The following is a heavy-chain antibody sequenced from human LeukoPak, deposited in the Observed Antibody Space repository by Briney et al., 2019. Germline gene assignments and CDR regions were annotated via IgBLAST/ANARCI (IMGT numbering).Heavy chain of an antibody. CDR1: GYTFTGYY. J-gene: IGHJ4*02. V-gene: IGHV1-2*02. CDR3: AKSWLDASGTYYNAPFDY. D-gene: IGHD3-10*01. Sequence: ASVKVSCKASGYTFTGYYVHWVRRAPGQGLEWMGWINPNSGATNYAQKFQGRVTMTRDTSITTAYMELSRLRSDDTAVYYCAKSWLDASGTYYNAPFDYWGQGTLVTVSS. CDR2: INPNSGAT.